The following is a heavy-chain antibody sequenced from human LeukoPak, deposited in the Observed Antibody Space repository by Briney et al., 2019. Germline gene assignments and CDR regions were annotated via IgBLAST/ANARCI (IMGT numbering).Heavy chain of an antibody. V-gene: IGHV4-39*07. CDR3: ASVYYDFWSGHNWFDP. J-gene: IGHJ5*02. Sequence: SETLSLTCTVSGGSISSSSYYWGRIRQPPGKGLEWIGSIYYSGSTYYNPSLKSRVTISVDKSKNQFSLKLSSVTAADTAVYYCASVYYDFWSGHNWFDPWGQGTLVTVSS. CDR1: GGSISSSSYY. D-gene: IGHD3-3*01. CDR2: IYYSGST.